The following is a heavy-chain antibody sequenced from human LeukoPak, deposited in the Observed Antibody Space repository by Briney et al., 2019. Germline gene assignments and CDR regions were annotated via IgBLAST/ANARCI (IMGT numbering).Heavy chain of an antibody. CDR1: GFTFSSYS. D-gene: IGHD2-2*01. CDR2: ISSSSSYT. CDR3: AGGSVPAAMRNSYYFVY. J-gene: IGHJ4*02. V-gene: IGHV3-21*01. Sequence: PGGSLSPSCALSGFTFSSYSMNCVRQPPGKGREWVSSISSSSSYTYYPASVKGRFTISSDRAKNPLYLQMNSLRAEDTAVDYCAGGSVPAAMRNSYYFVYRGQRALVTDSS.